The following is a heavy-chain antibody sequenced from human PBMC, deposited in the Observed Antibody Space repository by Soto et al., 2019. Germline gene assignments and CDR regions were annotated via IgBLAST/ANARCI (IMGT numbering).Heavy chain of an antibody. CDR3: AKANYNILTGYYYGLDV. CDR1: GFTFSSSG. CDR2: ISYDGSNK. D-gene: IGHD3-9*01. Sequence: QVQLVESGGGVVQPGRSLRLSCAASGFTFSSSGMHWVRQAPGKGLEWVAVISYDGSNKHYVESVKGRFTISRDNSKNTLYMQMNSLRDEDTAVYYCAKANYNILTGYYYGLDVWGQGTTVTVSS. V-gene: IGHV3-30*18. J-gene: IGHJ6*02.